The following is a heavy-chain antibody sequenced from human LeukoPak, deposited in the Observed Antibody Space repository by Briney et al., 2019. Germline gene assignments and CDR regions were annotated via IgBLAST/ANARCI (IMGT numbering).Heavy chain of an antibody. CDR2: ISWNSGSI. J-gene: IGHJ4*02. CDR3: AKGSSGWYGFDY. V-gene: IGHV3-9*03. D-gene: IGHD6-19*01. Sequence: PGRSLRLSCAGSGFTFNYYAIHWVRQAPGKGLEWVSGISWNSGSIGYADSVKGRFTISRDNAKNSLYLQMNSLRAEDMALYYCAKGSSGWYGFDYCSEGTLVTVSS. CDR1: GFTFNYYA.